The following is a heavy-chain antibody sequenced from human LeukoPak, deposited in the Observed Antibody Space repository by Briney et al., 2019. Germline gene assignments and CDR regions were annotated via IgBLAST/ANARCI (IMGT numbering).Heavy chain of an antibody. V-gene: IGHV3-15*01. Sequence: GGSLRLSCAASGFTFSNAWMSWVRQAPGKGLEWVGRIKSKTDGGTTDYAAPVKGRFTISRDDSKNTLYLQMNSLKTEDTAVYYCTTDRLFHCSGGSCTALRDGYWGQGTLVTVSS. CDR3: TTDRLFHCSGGSCTALRDGY. D-gene: IGHD2-15*01. CDR1: GFTFSNAW. CDR2: IKSKTDGGTT. J-gene: IGHJ4*02.